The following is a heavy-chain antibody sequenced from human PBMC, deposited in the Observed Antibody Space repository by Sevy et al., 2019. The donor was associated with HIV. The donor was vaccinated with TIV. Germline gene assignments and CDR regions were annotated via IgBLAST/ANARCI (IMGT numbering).Heavy chain of an antibody. Sequence: GGSLTLSCAASGFTFSSYERNWVRQPPGKGLQWVSYISSSGTPIYNVDSVKGRFTISRDNAKNSLYLQMNSLRAEDTAVYYCARGRDYVNFDYWGQGTLVTVSS. D-gene: IGHD4-17*01. J-gene: IGHJ4*02. CDR3: ARGRDYVNFDY. V-gene: IGHV3-48*03. CDR2: ISSSGTPI. CDR1: GFTFSSYE.